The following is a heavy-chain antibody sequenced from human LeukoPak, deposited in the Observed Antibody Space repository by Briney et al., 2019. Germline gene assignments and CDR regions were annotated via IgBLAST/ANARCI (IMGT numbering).Heavy chain of an antibody. CDR3: ARHGHCINGVCYSNYYYHMDL. J-gene: IGHJ6*03. CDR2: IYPGDSDT. Sequence: KPGESLKISCKGSGYSFTTYWIAWVRHMPGKGLECMGIIYPGDSDTRYSPSFEGQITISVDKSISTAYLQWSSLKASDTAMYYCARHGHCINGVCYSNYYYHMDLWGKGTTVTVSS. V-gene: IGHV5-51*01. CDR1: GYSFTTYW. D-gene: IGHD2-8*01.